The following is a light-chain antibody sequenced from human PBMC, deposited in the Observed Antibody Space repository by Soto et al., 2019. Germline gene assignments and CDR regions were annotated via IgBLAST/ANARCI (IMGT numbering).Light chain of an antibody. V-gene: IGKV3-15*01. Sequence: DIILTQSPAIVSVSPGERATLSCRASRSVSTNLAWYQHKHGQAPRLLINCASTRVTEIPARLSGSGSGTDFTLIINYMKSEDFGAYCCYHYDKSLPPVTFGGGTKVEI. J-gene: IGKJ4*01. CDR3: YHYDKSLPPVT. CDR1: RSVSTN. CDR2: CAS.